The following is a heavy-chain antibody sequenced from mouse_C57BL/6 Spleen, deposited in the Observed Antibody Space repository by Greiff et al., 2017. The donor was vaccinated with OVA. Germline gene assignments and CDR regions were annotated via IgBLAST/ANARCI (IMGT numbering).Heavy chain of an antibody. CDR2: IYPGSGNT. V-gene: IGHV1-66*01. J-gene: IGHJ4*01. CDR1: GYSFTSYY. Sequence: VQLQQSGPELVKPGASVKISCKASGYSFTSYYIHWVKQRPGQGLEWIGWIYPGSGNTKYNEKFKGKATLTADTSSSTAYMQLSSLTSEDSAVYYCARRGLDSSGYNAMDYWGQGTSVTVSS. CDR3: ARRGLDSSGYNAMDY. D-gene: IGHD3-2*02.